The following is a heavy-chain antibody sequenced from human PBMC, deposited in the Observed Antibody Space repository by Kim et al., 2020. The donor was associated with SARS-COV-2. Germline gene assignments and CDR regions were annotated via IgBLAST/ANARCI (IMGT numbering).Heavy chain of an antibody. J-gene: IGHJ6*01. CDR3: IKDVWSGGADV. Sequence: GGSLRLSCVVAGPNSFDHAMHWVRQGPEKSLEWVAGIYWNSGVTGYADSVKGRFTVSRDNARNSVFLHMDSLRTEDTALYYCIKDVWSGGADVRGQGTTGTVSS. D-gene: IGHD2-21*01. CDR1: GPNSFDHA. V-gene: IGHV3-9*02. CDR2: IYWNSGVT.